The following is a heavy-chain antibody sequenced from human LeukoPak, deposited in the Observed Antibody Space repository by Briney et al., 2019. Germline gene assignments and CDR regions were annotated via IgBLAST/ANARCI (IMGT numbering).Heavy chain of an antibody. CDR1: GGSISSTNFY. CDR3: ARHTDRGSYERAFDI. V-gene: IGHV4-39*01. CDR2: IFYSGST. Sequence: SETLSLTCTVSGGSISSTNFYWGWIRQPPGKGLEWIGSIFYSGSTYYKPSFESRVTISVDTSKNQFSLKLSSVTAADTAVYFCARHTDRGSYERAFDIWGQGTMVTVSS. J-gene: IGHJ3*02. D-gene: IGHD1-26*01.